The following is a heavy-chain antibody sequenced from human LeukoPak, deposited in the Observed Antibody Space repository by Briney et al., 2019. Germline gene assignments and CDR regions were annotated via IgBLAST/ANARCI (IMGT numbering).Heavy chain of an antibody. CDR1: GGSISSYY. J-gene: IGHJ4*02. CDR3: ARGITMVRGVITPFDY. Sequence: SETLSLTCTVSGGSISSYYWSWIRQPPGKGLEWIGEINHSGSTNYNPSLKSRVTISVDTSKNQFSLKLSSVTAADTAVYYCARGITMVRGVITPFDYWGQGTLVTVSS. D-gene: IGHD3-10*01. V-gene: IGHV4-34*01. CDR2: INHSGST.